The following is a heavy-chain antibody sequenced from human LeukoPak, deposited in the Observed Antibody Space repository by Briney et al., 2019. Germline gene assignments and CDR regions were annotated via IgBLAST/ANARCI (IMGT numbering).Heavy chain of an antibody. Sequence: GGSLRLSYAPSGFTFSSYAMSWVRQAPGKGLEWVAVISGGGSGTYYADSVRGRFTISRDNAKNSLYLQMNSLRAEDTAVYYCARDAYYDSSGYYGLNTFDIWGQGTMVTVSS. V-gene: IGHV3-23*01. J-gene: IGHJ3*02. CDR2: ISGGGSGT. D-gene: IGHD3-22*01. CDR3: ARDAYYDSSGYYGLNTFDI. CDR1: GFTFSSYA.